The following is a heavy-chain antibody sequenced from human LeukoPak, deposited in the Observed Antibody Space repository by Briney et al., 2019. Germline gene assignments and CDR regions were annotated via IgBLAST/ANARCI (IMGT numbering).Heavy chain of an antibody. V-gene: IGHV5-51*01. CDR3: ARRRFGDFLVDY. CDR1: GYIFTTYW. CDR2: IYPGDSET. J-gene: IGHJ4*02. D-gene: IGHD3-10*01. Sequence: GESLKISCKGSGYIFTTYWIAWVRQMPGKGLERMGVIYPGDSETRYSPSFQGQVTISVNKSITTAYLQLSSLKASDTAIYYCARRRFGDFLVDYWGQGTLVTVSS.